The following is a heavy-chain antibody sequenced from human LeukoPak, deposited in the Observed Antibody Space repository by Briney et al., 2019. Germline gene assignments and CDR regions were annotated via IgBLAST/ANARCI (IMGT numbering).Heavy chain of an antibody. Sequence: SETLSLTCAVYGGSFSGYYWSWIRQPPGKGLEWIGYIYYSGSTYYNPSLKSRVTISVDTSKNQFSLKLSSVTAADTAVYYCARDLGATYAFDIWGQGTMVTASS. CDR1: GGSFSGYY. CDR3: ARDLGATYAFDI. D-gene: IGHD1-26*01. V-gene: IGHV4-30-4*08. J-gene: IGHJ3*02. CDR2: IYYSGST.